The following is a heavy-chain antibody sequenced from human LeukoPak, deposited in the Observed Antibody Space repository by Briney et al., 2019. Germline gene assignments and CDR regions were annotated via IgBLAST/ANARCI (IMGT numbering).Heavy chain of an antibody. Sequence: GASVKVSCKASGYTFTSYGISWVRQAPGQGLEWMGWISAYNGNTNYAQKLQGRVTMTTDTSTSTAYMELRSLRSDDTAVYYCARDRYRAAAGTVNFDYWGQGTLVTVSS. CDR2: ISAYNGNT. J-gene: IGHJ4*02. CDR3: ARDRYRAAAGTVNFDY. V-gene: IGHV1-18*01. CDR1: GYTFTSYG. D-gene: IGHD6-13*01.